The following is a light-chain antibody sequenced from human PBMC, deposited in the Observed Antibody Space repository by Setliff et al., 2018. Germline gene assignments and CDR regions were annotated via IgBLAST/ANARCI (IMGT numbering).Light chain of an antibody. J-gene: IGLJ1*01. Sequence: QSALAQPRSVSGSPGQSVSISCTGTSGDVGGSNYVSWYQQHPGRAPKPMIYDVYRRPSGVPDRFSGSKSGNTASLTISGLQAEDEADYYCCSYVGSHTLRVFGTGTRSPS. V-gene: IGLV2-11*01. CDR1: SGDVGGSNY. CDR2: DVY. CDR3: CSYVGSHTLRV.